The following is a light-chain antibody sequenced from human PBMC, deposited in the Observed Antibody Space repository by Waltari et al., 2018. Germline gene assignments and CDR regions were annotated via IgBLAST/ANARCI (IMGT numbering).Light chain of an antibody. CDR2: DAS. J-gene: IGKJ4*01. Sequence: IVLTQSPATLSLSPGERATLSCRASQGISSFLAWYQQKPGQAPRRLVYDASNRATGIPGGFSGSGSGADFALTISSLEPEDFAVYYCQQRTNWPSFGGGTRVELK. CDR1: QGISSF. CDR3: QQRTNWPS. V-gene: IGKV3-11*01.